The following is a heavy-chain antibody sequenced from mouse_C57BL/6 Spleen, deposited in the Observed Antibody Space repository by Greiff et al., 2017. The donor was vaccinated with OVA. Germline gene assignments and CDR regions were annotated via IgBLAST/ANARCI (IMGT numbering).Heavy chain of an antibody. J-gene: IGHJ2*01. CDR2: IDPENGDT. CDR3: TTITTVGFDY. D-gene: IGHD1-1*01. CDR1: GFNIKDDY. V-gene: IGHV14-4*01. Sequence: EVQLQQSGAELVRPGASVKLSCTASGFNIKDDYMHWVKQRPEQGLEWIGWIDPENGDTEYASQFQGKATITADTSSNTAYLQLSSLTSEDTAVYYCTTITTVGFDYWGQGTTLTVSS.